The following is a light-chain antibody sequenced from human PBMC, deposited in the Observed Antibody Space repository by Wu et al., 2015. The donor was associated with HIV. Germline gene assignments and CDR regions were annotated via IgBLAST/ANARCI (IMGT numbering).Light chain of an antibody. CDR1: QSVGRNY. J-gene: IGKJ3*01. CDR2: ATS. V-gene: IGKV3-20*01. CDR3: QQSSRSRN. Sequence: EIVLTQSPGTLSLSPGEGATLSCRASQSVGRNYLAWYQQKPGQAPRLLIYATSTRATDIPDRFSGSGSGTDFTLTISRLEPEDFAVYYCQQSSRSRNFGPGT.